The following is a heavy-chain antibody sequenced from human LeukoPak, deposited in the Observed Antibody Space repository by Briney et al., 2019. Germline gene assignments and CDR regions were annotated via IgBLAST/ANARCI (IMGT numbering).Heavy chain of an antibody. CDR2: IIPIFGTA. D-gene: IGHD6-19*01. V-gene: IGHV1-69*06. CDR3: AREPIAVAGYYYYGMDV. Sequence: ASVKVSCKASGGTFSSYAISWMRQAPGQGLEWMGGIIPIFGTANYAQKFQGRVTITADKSTSTAYMELSSLRSEDTAVYYCAREPIAVAGYYYYGMDVWGQGTTVTVSS. J-gene: IGHJ6*02. CDR1: GGTFSSYA.